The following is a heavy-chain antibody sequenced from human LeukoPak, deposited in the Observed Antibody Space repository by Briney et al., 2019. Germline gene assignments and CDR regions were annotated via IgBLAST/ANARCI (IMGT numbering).Heavy chain of an antibody. CDR2: INHSGST. CDR3: ARRRVYFYRPYNWFDP. D-gene: IGHD3-10*01. V-gene: IGHV4-34*01. J-gene: IGHJ5*02. Sequence: PSETLSLTCAVYGGSFSGYYWSWIRQPPGKGLEWIGEINHSGSTNYNPSLKSRVTISVDTSKNQFSLKLSSVTAADTAVYYCARRRVYFYRPYNWFDPWGQGTLVTVSS. CDR1: GGSFSGYY.